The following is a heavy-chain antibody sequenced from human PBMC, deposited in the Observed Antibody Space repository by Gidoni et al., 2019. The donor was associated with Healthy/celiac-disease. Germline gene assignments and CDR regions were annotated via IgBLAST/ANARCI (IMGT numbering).Heavy chain of an antibody. D-gene: IGHD3-10*01. CDR1: GFTFSSYG. Sequence: QVQLVESGGGVVQPGRSLRLPCAAYGFTFSSYGMHWVRQPPGKGLEWLAVISYDGSNKYYADSVKGRFTISRDNSKNTLYLQMNSLRAEDTAVYYCAKESYYYGSGSYYTYYYYYMDVWGKGTTVTVSS. CDR2: ISYDGSNK. J-gene: IGHJ6*03. V-gene: IGHV3-30*18. CDR3: AKESYYYGSGSYYTYYYYYMDV.